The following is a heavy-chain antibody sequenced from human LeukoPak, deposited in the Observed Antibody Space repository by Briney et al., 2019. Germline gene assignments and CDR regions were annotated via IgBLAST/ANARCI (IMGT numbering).Heavy chain of an antibody. CDR2: IYYSGST. D-gene: IGHD6-19*01. Sequence: PSETLSLTCTVSGGSISSSSYYWGWIRQPPGKGLEWIGSIYYSGSTYYNPSLKSRVTISVDTSRNQFSLKLSSVTAADSAVYYCARWAVAGKDYYYYMDVWGKGTTVTVSS. J-gene: IGHJ6*03. V-gene: IGHV4-39*01. CDR3: ARWAVAGKDYYYYMDV. CDR1: GGSISSSSYY.